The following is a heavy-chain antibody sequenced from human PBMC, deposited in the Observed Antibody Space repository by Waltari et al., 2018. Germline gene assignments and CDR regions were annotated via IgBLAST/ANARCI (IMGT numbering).Heavy chain of an antibody. J-gene: IGHJ4*02. CDR2: ISWNSGSI. Sequence: EVQLVESGGGLVQPGRSLRLSCAASGFTFDAYAMHGVRQAPGKGLEWVSGISWNSGSIGYADSVKGRFTISRDNAKNSLYLQMNSLRAEDMALYYCAKELYSSSWFSPGFDYWGQGTLVTVSS. CDR3: AKELYSSSWFSPGFDY. CDR1: GFTFDAYA. D-gene: IGHD6-13*01. V-gene: IGHV3-9*03.